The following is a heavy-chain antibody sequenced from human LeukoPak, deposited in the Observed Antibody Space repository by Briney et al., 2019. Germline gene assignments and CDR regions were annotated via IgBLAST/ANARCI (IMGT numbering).Heavy chain of an antibody. CDR3: ARDSNDYGAPGWFDP. J-gene: IGHJ5*02. D-gene: IGHD4-17*01. Sequence: GGSLRLSCAASGFTFSSYSMNWVRQAPGKGLECVSSISSSSSYIYYADSVKGRFTISRDNAENSLYLQMNSLRAEDTAVYYCARDSNDYGAPGWFDPWGQGTLVTVSS. CDR1: GFTFSSYS. CDR2: ISSSSSYI. V-gene: IGHV3-21*01.